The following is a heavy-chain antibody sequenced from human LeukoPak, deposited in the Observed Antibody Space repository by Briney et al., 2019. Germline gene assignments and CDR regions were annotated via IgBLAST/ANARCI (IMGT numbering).Heavy chain of an antibody. D-gene: IGHD2/OR15-2a*01. CDR3: AKSNSPMGPTHAFDI. CDR1: GFPFSNYD. CDR2: VSDNAGNT. V-gene: IGHV3-23*01. Sequence: SGGSLRLSCAASGFPFSNYDMSWVRQAPGKGLEWVASVSDNAGNTYYADSVKGRFNISRDNSIDTVYLQMNRLRVDDAATYYCAKSNSPMGPTHAFDIWGRGTMVTVSA. J-gene: IGHJ3*02.